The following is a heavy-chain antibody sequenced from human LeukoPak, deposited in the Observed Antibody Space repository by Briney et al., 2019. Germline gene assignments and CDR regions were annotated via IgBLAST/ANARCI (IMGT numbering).Heavy chain of an antibody. CDR1: GFSFSAYA. J-gene: IGHJ5*02. Sequence: GGSLTLSCAASGFSFSAYALHWVRQAPGKGLEWVAFIRNDESYRHYADSVKGRFTISRDNSKNTLYLQMNSLRAEDTVVYYCAKDRGIAARVFDPWGQGTLVTVSS. V-gene: IGHV3-30*02. CDR2: IRNDESYR. CDR3: AKDRGIAARVFDP. D-gene: IGHD6-6*01.